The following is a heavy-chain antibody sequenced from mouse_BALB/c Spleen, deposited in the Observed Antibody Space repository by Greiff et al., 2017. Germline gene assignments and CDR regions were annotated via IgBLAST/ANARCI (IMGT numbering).Heavy chain of an antibody. CDR1: GFTFSDFY. V-gene: IGHV7-1*02. D-gene: IGHD2-2*01. J-gene: IGHJ3*01. Sequence: EVNVVESGGGLVQPGGSLRLSCATSGFTFSDFYMEWVRQPPGKRLEWIAASRNKANDYTTEYSASVKGRFIVSRDTSHSILYLQMNALRAEDTAIYYCARDAGGDDAPFAYWGQGTLVTVSA. CDR3: ARDAGGDDAPFAY. CDR2: SRNKANDYTT.